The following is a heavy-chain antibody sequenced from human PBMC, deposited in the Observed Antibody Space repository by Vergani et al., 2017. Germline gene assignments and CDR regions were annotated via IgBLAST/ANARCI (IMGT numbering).Heavy chain of an antibody. CDR1: GGTFSSYA. D-gene: IGHD6-13*01. J-gene: IGHJ5*02. CDR3: AFRIAAAGTVWFDP. Sequence: QVQLVQSGAEVKKPGASVKVSCKASGGTFSSYAISWVRQAPGQGLEWMGRIIPILGIANYAQKFQGRVTMTADKSTSTAYMELSSLRSEDTAVDYCAFRIAAAGTVWFDPWGQGTLVTVSS. V-gene: IGHV1-69*04. CDR2: IIPILGIA.